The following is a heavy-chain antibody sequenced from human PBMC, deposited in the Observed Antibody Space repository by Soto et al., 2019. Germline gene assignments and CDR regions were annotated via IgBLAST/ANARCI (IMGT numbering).Heavy chain of an antibody. J-gene: IGHJ4*02. CDR1: GFTFSSYG. CDR2: IWYDGSNK. Sequence: PGGSLRLSCAASGFTFSSYGMHWVRQAPGKGLEWVAVIWYDGSNKYYADSVKGRFTISRDNSKNTLYLQMNSLRAEDTAVYYCARARHTSGYSSSWYMSEFDYWSQGTLVTVSS. V-gene: IGHV3-33*01. CDR3: ARARHTSGYSSSWYMSEFDY. D-gene: IGHD6-13*01.